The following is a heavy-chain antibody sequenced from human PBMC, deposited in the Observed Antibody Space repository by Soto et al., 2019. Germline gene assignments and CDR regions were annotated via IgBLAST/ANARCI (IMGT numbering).Heavy chain of an antibody. CDR2: IYYSGST. CDR3: ARVNQAGAYYYGMDV. CDR1: GGSISSYY. J-gene: IGHJ6*02. V-gene: IGHV4-59*01. Sequence: PSETLSLTCTVSGGSISSYYWSWIRQPPGKGLEWIGYIYYSGSTNYNPSLKSRVTISVDTSKNQFSLKLSSVTAADTAVYYCARVNQAGAYYYGMDVWGQGTTVTAP.